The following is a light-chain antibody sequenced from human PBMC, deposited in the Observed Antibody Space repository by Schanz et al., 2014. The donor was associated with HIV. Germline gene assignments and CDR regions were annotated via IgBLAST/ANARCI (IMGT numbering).Light chain of an antibody. Sequence: QSALTQPPSASGSPGQSVTISCTGTSSDVGGYNYVSWYQQHPGKAPKLMIYEVSKRPSGVPDRFSGSKSDNTASLTVSGLQAEDEADYYCTSYTNSDAWVFGGGTKLTVL. CDR2: EVS. J-gene: IGLJ3*02. V-gene: IGLV2-8*01. CDR1: SSDVGGYNY. CDR3: TSYTNSDAWV.